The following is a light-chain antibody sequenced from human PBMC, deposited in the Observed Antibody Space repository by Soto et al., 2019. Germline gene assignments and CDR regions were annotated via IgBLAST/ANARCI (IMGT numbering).Light chain of an antibody. CDR1: QSVSSSY. CDR3: QQYGSSPPYT. CDR2: GAS. V-gene: IGKV3-20*01. Sequence: EIVLTQSPGTLSLSPGERATLSCRASQSVSSSYLAWYQQKPGQAPRLLIYGASSRATGIQDRFSGSGSGTDFTLTISRLEPEYFAVYYCQQYGSSPPYTFGQGTKLEIK. J-gene: IGKJ2*01.